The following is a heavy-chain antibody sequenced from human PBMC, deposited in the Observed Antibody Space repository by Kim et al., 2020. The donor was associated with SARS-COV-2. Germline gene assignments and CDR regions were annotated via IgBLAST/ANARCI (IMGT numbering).Heavy chain of an antibody. CDR3: ARDPGIAAAGTCWFDP. CDR2: ISAYNGNT. J-gene: IGHJ5*02. Sequence: ASVKVSCKASGYTFTSYGISWVRQAPGQGLEWMGWISAYNGNTNYAQKLQGRVTMTTDTSTSTAYMELRSLRSDDTAVYYCARDPGIAAAGTCWFDPWGQGTLVTVSS. V-gene: IGHV1-18*04. D-gene: IGHD6-13*01. CDR1: GYTFTSYG.